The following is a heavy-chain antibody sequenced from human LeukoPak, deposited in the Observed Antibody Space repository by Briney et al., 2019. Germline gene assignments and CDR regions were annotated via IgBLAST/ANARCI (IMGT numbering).Heavy chain of an antibody. Sequence: SETLSLTCAVYGGSSSGYYWSWIRQPPGKGLEWIGEINHSGSTNYNPSLKSRVTISVDTSKNQFSLKLSSVTAADTAVYYCARGIVAARALDYWGQGTLVTVSS. CDR3: ARGIVAARALDY. CDR2: INHSGST. D-gene: IGHD6-6*01. CDR1: GGSSSGYY. V-gene: IGHV4-34*01. J-gene: IGHJ4*02.